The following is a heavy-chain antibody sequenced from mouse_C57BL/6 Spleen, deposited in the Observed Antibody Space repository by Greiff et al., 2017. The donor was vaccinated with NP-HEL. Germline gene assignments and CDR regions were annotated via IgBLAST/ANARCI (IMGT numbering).Heavy chain of an antibody. CDR2: IDPSDSYT. CDR3: ARICYGLHDFDY. D-gene: IGHD2-1*01. CDR1: GYTFTSYW. Sequence: QVQLQQPGAELVMPGASVKLSCKASGYTFTSYWMHWVKQTPGQGLEWIGAIDPSDSYTNYHQKFKGKSTLTVDKSSSTGYMQVSSLTSEDSAVYYCARICYGLHDFDYWGQGTTLTVSS. V-gene: IGHV1-69*01. J-gene: IGHJ2*01.